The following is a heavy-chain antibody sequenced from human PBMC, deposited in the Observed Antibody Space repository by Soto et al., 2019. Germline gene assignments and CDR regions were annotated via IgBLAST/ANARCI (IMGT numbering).Heavy chain of an antibody. D-gene: IGHD2-15*01. J-gene: IGHJ5*02. CDR1: GYTFTEYG. Sequence: QVQLVQSGAEVKKPGASVKVSCEASGYTFTEYGISWVRQAPGQGLEWMGWISAYNGYTNYAQKLQGRVTMTTDTSTSTAYMELRSLRSDDTAVYYCARGKKGVYCSGGSCLTPFDPWGQGTLVTVSS. V-gene: IGHV1-18*01. CDR3: ARGKKGVYCSGGSCLTPFDP. CDR2: ISAYNGYT.